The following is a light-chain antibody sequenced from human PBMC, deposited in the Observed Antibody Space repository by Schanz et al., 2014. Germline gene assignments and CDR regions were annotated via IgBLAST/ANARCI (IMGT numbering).Light chain of an antibody. CDR2: EAS. J-gene: IGKJ5*01. CDR1: QSVNGRF. Sequence: EIVLTQSPGTLSLSPGERATLSCRASQSVNGRFLAWYQQKPGQAPRLLIYEASHRATGIPARFSGSGSGTDFTLTISRLEPEDSAVYYCQQYGSSPLTFGRGTRLEIK. CDR3: QQYGSSPLT. V-gene: IGKV3-20*01.